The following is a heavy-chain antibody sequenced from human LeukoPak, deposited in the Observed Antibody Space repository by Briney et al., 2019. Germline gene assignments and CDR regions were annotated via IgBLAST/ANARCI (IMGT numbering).Heavy chain of an antibody. CDR1: GFTFSSHW. V-gene: IGHV3-74*01. CDR2: INSDGSST. CDR3: ARDRKTAGYYYGMDV. Sequence: GGSLRLSCAASGFTFSSHWMHWVRQAPGKGLVWVSRINSDGSSTSYADSVKGRFTISRDNAKNTLYLQMNSLRAEDTAVYYCARDRKTAGYYYGMDVWGQGTTVTVSS. J-gene: IGHJ6*02. D-gene: IGHD1-1*01.